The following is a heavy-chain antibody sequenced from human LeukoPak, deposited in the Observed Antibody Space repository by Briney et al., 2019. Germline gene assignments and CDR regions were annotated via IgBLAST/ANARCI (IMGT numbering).Heavy chain of an antibody. CDR1: GGTFSSYA. CDR2: IIPIFGTA. Sequence: ASVKVSCKASGGTFSSYAISWVRQAPGQGLEWMGGIIPIFGTANYAQKFQGRVTITADKSTSTAYMELSSLRSEDTAVYYCAKTSTGPNYYYYYYMDVWGKGTTVTVSS. V-gene: IGHV1-69*06. J-gene: IGHJ6*03. CDR3: AKTSTGPNYYYYYYMDV. D-gene: IGHD1-1*01.